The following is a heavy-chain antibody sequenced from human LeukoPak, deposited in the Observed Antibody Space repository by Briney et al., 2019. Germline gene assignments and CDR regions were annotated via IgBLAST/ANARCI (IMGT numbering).Heavy chain of an antibody. CDR3: ARARYREINYAYAGGFYYMDV. Sequence: SETLSLTCTVSGGSISSYYWSWIRQPPGKGLEWIGEINHSGSTNYNPSLKSRVTISVDTSKNQFSLKLSSVTAADTAVYYCARARYREINYAYAGGFYYMDVWGKGTTVTVSS. V-gene: IGHV4-34*01. D-gene: IGHD1-26*01. J-gene: IGHJ6*03. CDR1: GGSISSYY. CDR2: INHSGST.